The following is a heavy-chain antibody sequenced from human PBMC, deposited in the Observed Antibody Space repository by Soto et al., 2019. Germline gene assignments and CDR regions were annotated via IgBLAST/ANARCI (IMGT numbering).Heavy chain of an antibody. V-gene: IGHV4-61*01. J-gene: IGHJ4*02. CDR2: IYYSGST. CDR1: GGSVSSGSYY. D-gene: IGHD1-26*01. CDR3: ARDPTLLYFDY. Sequence: QVQLQESGPGLVKPSETLSLTCTVSGGSVSSGSYYWGWIRQPPGKGLEWIGYIYYSGSTNYNPSLKSRVTISVDTSKNQFSLKLSSVTAADTAVYYCARDPTLLYFDYWGQGTLVTVSS.